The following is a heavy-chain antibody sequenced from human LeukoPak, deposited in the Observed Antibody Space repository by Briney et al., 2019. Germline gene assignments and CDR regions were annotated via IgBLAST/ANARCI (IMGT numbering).Heavy chain of an antibody. D-gene: IGHD3-22*01. CDR2: IYYDGRT. Sequence: SETLSLTCTVSGGSISNSDYYWGWHRQPQGKGLEWIGNIYYDGRTYSNASLKSRVTLSVDTSNNQFSLKLSSVTAADTAVYYCARYDGSGYYPYFDSWGQGSLVTVSS. CDR1: GGSISNSDYY. J-gene: IGHJ4*02. CDR3: ARYDGSGYYPYFDS. V-gene: IGHV4-39*01.